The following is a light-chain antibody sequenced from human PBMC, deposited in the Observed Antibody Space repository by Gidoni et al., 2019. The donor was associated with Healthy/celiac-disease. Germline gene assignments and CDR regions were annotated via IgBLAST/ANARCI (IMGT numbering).Light chain of an antibody. CDR3: QQYGSSQYT. CDR2: GAS. CDR1: TSVSSSY. V-gene: IGKV3-20*01. Sequence: VLTPSPGTLSLSPGESATLSCRASTSVSSSYLAWYQQKPGQAPRLLIYGASSRATGIPDRFSGSGSGPDFTLTISRLESEDFAVYYCQQYGSSQYTFXXXTKLEIK. J-gene: IGKJ2*01.